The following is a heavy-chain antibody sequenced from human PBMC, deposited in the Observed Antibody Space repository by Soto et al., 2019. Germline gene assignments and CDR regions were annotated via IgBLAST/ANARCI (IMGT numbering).Heavy chain of an antibody. Sequence: EMQLVASVGALVQPGGYLRLSCASSGFIFSSYWMSWVRRAPGKGLEWVANIRHDGNEIYTRDSVKCRFTICRENAEKALYLRINSFRVGDTAVYYCARIMRGPHGDIYDFWGQGTPVTVSS. V-gene: IGHV3-7*01. CDR3: ARIMRGPHGDIYDF. CDR2: IRHDGNEI. D-gene: IGHD2-21*01. J-gene: IGHJ4*02. CDR1: GFIFSSYW.